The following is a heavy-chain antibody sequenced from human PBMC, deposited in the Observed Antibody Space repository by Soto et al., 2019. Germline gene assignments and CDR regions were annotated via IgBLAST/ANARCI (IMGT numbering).Heavy chain of an antibody. Sequence: GGSLRLSCAASGFTFSSYSMNWVRQAPGKGLEWVSYISSSSSTIYYADSVKGRFTISRDNAKNSLYLQMNSLRDEDTAVYYCARANIVATAGATSYYGMDVWGQGTTVTVSS. D-gene: IGHD5-12*01. V-gene: IGHV3-48*02. CDR1: GFTFSSYS. CDR2: ISSSSSTI. CDR3: ARANIVATAGATSYYGMDV. J-gene: IGHJ6*02.